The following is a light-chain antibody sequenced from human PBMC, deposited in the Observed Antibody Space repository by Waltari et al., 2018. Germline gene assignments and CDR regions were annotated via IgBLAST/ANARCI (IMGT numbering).Light chain of an antibody. CDR2: SNN. CDR3: AAWDDSLNGRV. Sequence: QSVLTQPPSASGTPRQRDTISCSGSSSNIGSNTVKWYQQLPGTAPKLLIYSNNQRPAGVPDRFSGSKSGTSASLAISGLQSEDEADYYCAAWDDSLNGRVFGGGTKLTVL. V-gene: IGLV1-44*01. CDR1: SSNIGSNT. J-gene: IGLJ3*02.